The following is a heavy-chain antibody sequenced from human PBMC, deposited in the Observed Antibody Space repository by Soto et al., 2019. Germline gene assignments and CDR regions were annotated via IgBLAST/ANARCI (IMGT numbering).Heavy chain of an antibody. V-gene: IGHV3-30*18. D-gene: IGHD3-3*01. J-gene: IGHJ6*03. CDR1: GFTFSSYG. Sequence: QVQLVESGGGVVQPGRSLRLSCAASGFTFSSYGMHWVRQAPGKGLEWVAVISYDGSNKYYADSVKGRFTISRDNSKNTLYLQMNSLRAEDTAVYYCAKEAIFGVEVYYYYYMDVWGKGTTVTVSS. CDR2: ISYDGSNK. CDR3: AKEAIFGVEVYYYYYMDV.